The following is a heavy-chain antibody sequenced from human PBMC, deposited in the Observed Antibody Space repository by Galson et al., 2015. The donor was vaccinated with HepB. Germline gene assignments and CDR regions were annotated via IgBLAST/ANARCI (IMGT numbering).Heavy chain of an antibody. D-gene: IGHD4-17*01. CDR3: VRVADSDYGDHTHFDY. J-gene: IGHJ4*02. V-gene: IGHV3-21*06. Sequence: SLRLSCAASGITSSTYSMNWVRQAPGKGLEWVSSISSSSSYIYYADSVKGRFTISRDNVKNSMYLQMNSLRAEDTAVYYCVRVADSDYGDHTHFDYWGQGTLVTVSS. CDR1: GITSSTYS. CDR2: ISSSSSYI.